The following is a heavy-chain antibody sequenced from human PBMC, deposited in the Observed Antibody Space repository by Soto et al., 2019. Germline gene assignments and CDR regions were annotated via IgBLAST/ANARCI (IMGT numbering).Heavy chain of an antibody. CDR1: GFIFSGYA. J-gene: IGHJ4*02. CDR2: ISYDGNTK. CDR3: AKETSAYEIDY. V-gene: IGHV3-30-3*01. Sequence: QVQLVESGVGVVQPGRSLRLSCAASGFIFSGYAMHWVRQAPGKGLEWVAVISYDGNTKYYADSVKGRFTVSRDNSKNTLYVQMNNLSAEDTAMYYCAKETSAYEIDYWGQGTLVNVSS. D-gene: IGHD5-12*01.